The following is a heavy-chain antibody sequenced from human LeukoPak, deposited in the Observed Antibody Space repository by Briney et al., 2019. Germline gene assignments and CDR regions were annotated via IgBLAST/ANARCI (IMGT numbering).Heavy chain of an antibody. V-gene: IGHV3-23*01. D-gene: IGHD3-22*01. J-gene: IGHJ4*02. CDR1: GSTFSSYA. CDR2: ISGSGGST. Sequence: GGSLRLSCAASGSTFSSYAMSWVRQAPGKGLEWVSAISGSGGSTYYADSVKGRFTISRDNSKNTLYLQMNSLRAEDTAVYYCAKDEYYYDSSGYYWGQGTLVTVSS. CDR3: AKDEYYYDSSGYY.